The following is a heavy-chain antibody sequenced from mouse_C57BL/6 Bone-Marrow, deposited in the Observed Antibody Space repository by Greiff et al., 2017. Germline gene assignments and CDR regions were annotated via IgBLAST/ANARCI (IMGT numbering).Heavy chain of an antibody. V-gene: IGHV1-80*01. Sequence: VQLQQSGAELVKPGASVKISCKASGYAFSSYWMNWVKQRPGKGLEWIGQIYPGDGDTNYNGKFKGKATLTADKSSSAAYMQLSSLTSEDSAVYFCARASHYAYDVRYFDYWGQGTTLTVSS. CDR3: ARASHYAYDVRYFDY. J-gene: IGHJ2*01. D-gene: IGHD2-2*01. CDR1: GYAFSSYW. CDR2: IYPGDGDT.